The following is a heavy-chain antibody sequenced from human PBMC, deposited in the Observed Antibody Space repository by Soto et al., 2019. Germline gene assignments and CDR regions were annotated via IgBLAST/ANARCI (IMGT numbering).Heavy chain of an antibody. Sequence: GASVKVSCKVSGYTLTELSMHWVRQAPGKGLEWMGGFDPEDGETIYAQKFQGRVTMTEDTSTDTAYMELSSLRSEDTAVYYCATAIPYQPPPYTPDYWGQGPLVTVSS. D-gene: IGHD2-2*01. V-gene: IGHV1-24*01. CDR2: FDPEDGET. J-gene: IGHJ4*02. CDR3: ATAIPYQPPPYTPDY. CDR1: GYTLTELS.